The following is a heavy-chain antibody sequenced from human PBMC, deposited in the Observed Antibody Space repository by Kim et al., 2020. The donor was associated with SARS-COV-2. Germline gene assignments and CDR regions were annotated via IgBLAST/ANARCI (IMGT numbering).Heavy chain of an antibody. J-gene: IGHJ1*01. D-gene: IGHD6-19*01. CDR3: ARRWMAGTQDCFQH. Sequence: PSFQGQVTIAADKSISTAYLQWSSLKASDTAMYYCARRWMAGTQDCFQHWGQGTLVTVSS. V-gene: IGHV5-51*01.